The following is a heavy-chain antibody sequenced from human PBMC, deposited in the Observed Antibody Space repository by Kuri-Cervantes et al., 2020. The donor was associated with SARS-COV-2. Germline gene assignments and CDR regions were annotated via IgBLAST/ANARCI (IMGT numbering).Heavy chain of an antibody. CDR3: ARDLDYDFWSGYYSAFDI. CDR1: GFTFSSYS. Sequence: GESLKISCAASGFTFSSYSMNWVRQAPGKGLEWVSSISSSSSYIYYADSVKGRFTIPRDNAKNSLYLQMNSLRDEDTAVYYCARDLDYDFWSGYYSAFDIWGQGTMVTVSS. V-gene: IGHV3-21*01. J-gene: IGHJ3*02. D-gene: IGHD3-3*01. CDR2: ISSSSSYI.